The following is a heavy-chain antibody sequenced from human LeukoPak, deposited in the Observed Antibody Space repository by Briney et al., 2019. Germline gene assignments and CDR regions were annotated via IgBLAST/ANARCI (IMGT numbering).Heavy chain of an antibody. V-gene: IGHV3-48*04. CDR1: GFTFSSYS. D-gene: IGHD2-2*01. CDR2: ISSSSSTI. J-gene: IGHJ4*02. CDR3: AKEGHLGSCSSTTCYLDY. Sequence: QPGGSLRLSCAASGFTFSSYSMNWVRQAPGKGLEWVSYISSSSSTIYYADSVKGRFTISRDNAKNSLYLQMISLRAEDTAIYFCAKEGHLGSCSSTTCYLDYWGQGTLVTVSS.